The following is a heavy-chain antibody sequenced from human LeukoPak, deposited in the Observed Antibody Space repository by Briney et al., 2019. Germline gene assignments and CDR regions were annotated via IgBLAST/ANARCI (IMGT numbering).Heavy chain of an antibody. V-gene: IGHV4-59*01. Sequence: SETLSLTCNVSGGSMKSYYWSWIRQFPGKGLEWIGYMYYSGGTNYNPSLKSRVLISGDTSKNQFSLKLSSVSAADTAVYYCARAAAGMIFDPWGQGTLVTVSS. J-gene: IGHJ5*02. CDR2: MYYSGGT. CDR1: GGSMKSYY. D-gene: IGHD6-13*01. CDR3: ARAAAGMIFDP.